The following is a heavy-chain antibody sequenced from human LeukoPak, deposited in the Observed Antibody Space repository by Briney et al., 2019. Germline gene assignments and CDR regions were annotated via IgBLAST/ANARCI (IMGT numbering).Heavy chain of an antibody. CDR1: GFTFINYA. Sequence: GGSLRLSCAASGFTFINYAMTWVRQAPGEGLEWVSGISGSGGSTFYADSVKGRFTISRDNSKTTLYLLLNNLRSQHPAEYYCARGTHCSPTSCQRVDYRGQGTLVTVSS. CDR2: ISGSGGST. V-gene: IGHV3-23*01. CDR3: ARGTHCSPTSCQRVDY. D-gene: IGHD2-2*01. J-gene: IGHJ4*02.